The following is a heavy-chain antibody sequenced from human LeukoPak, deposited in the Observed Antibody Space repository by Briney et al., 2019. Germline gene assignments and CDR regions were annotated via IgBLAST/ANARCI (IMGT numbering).Heavy chain of an antibody. CDR1: GGSISSGGYS. Sequence: PSQTLSLTCAVSGGSISSGGYSWSWIRQPPGKGLEWIGYIYHSGSTYYNPSLKSRVTISVDRSKNQFSLKLSSVTAADTAVYYCASSAPARVTSIDYWGQGTLVIVSS. D-gene: IGHD4-17*01. V-gene: IGHV4-30-2*01. CDR2: IYHSGST. J-gene: IGHJ4*02. CDR3: ASSAPARVTSIDY.